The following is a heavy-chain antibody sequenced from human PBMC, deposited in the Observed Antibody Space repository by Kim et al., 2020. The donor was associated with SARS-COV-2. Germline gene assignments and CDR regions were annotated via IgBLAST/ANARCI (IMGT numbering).Heavy chain of an antibody. Sequence: GGSLRLSCAASGFTFSTYGMHWVRQAPGKGLEWVAVIWFDGSHKYYADSVKGRFTISRDNSNSTPSLQMNSLRAEDTALYYCARALGWGHYSGVDVWGQGTTVTVSS. CDR2: IWFDGSHK. V-gene: IGHV3-33*01. CDR3: ARALGWGHYSGVDV. CDR1: GFTFSTYG. D-gene: IGHD2-21*02. J-gene: IGHJ6*02.